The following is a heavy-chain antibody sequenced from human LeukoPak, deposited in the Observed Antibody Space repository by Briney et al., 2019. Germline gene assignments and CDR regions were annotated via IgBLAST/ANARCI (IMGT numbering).Heavy chain of an antibody. CDR3: ASLYGVATSLDF. Sequence: AGGSLRLSCAASGFTFSTYNMNWVRQAPGKGLEWVSSITSGSNYIYYAYSVKGRFTTSRDNAKKSLYLQMDSLGAEDTAVYYWASLYGVATSLDFWGQGTRVSVSS. J-gene: IGHJ4*02. CDR1: GFTFSTYN. V-gene: IGHV3-21*01. CDR2: ITSGSNYI. D-gene: IGHD4-17*01.